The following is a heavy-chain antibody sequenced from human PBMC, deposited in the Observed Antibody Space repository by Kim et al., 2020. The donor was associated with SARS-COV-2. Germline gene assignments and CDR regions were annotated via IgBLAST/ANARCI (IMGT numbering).Heavy chain of an antibody. Sequence: GGSLRLSCAASGFTFSSYGMHWVRQAPGKGLEWVAVIWYDGSNKYYADSVKGRFTISRDNFKNTLYLQMNSLRAEDTAVYYCAKEADIYYYDSSGYYLPDYWGQGTLVTVSS. CDR1: GFTFSSYG. D-gene: IGHD3-22*01. J-gene: IGHJ4*02. V-gene: IGHV3-33*06. CDR3: AKEADIYYYDSSGYYLPDY. CDR2: IWYDGSNK.